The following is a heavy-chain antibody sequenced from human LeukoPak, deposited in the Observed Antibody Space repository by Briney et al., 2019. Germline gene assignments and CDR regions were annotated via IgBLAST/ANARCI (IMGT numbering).Heavy chain of an antibody. D-gene: IGHD5-18*01. J-gene: IGHJ4*02. CDR1: GFSFRNYG. CDR3: AKGGTAMVTAVDY. V-gene: IGHV3-9*03. Sequence: GGSLRLSXAASGFSFRNYGMHWVRQAPGKGLEWVSGISWNSGSIGYADSVKGRFTISRDNAKNSLYLQMNSLRAEDMALYYCAKGGTAMVTAVDYWGQGTLVTVSS. CDR2: ISWNSGSI.